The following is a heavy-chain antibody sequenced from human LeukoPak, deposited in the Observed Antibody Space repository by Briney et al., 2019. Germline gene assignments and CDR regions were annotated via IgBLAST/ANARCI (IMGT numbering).Heavy chain of an antibody. J-gene: IGHJ6*03. CDR2: FYYSGST. CDR3: ARVRSGWEYYYYYYRDV. Sequence: SETLSLTCTVSGGSSSISSYYWGWIRQPPGKGLEWIGSFYYSGSTYYNPSLKSRVTISVDTSKNQFSLKLSSLTAADTTVYYCARVRSGWEYYYYYYRDVWGKGTTVTVSS. D-gene: IGHD6-19*01. CDR1: GGSSSISSYY. V-gene: IGHV4-39*07.